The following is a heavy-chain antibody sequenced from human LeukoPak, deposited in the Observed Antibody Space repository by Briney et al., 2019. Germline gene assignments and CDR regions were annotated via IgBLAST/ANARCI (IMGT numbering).Heavy chain of an antibody. V-gene: IGHV3-30*04. D-gene: IGHD1-1*01. CDR2: ISYDGSNK. CDR3: AGEATRGYYFDY. J-gene: IGHJ4*02. Sequence: QPGGSLRLSCAASGFTFSSYAMHWVRQAPGKGLEWVAVISYDGSNKYYADSVKGRFTISRDNSKNTLYLQMNSLRAEDTAVYYCAGEATRGYYFDYWGQGNLVTVSS. CDR1: GFTFSSYA.